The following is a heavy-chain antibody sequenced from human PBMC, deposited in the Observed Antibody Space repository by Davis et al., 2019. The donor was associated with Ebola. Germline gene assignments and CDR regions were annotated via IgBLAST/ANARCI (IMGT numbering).Heavy chain of an antibody. CDR3: ARGSVWVPSWFDP. J-gene: IGHJ5*02. D-gene: IGHD6-25*01. CDR1: GESFSGYY. V-gene: IGHV4-34*01. Sequence: MPGGSLRLSCAVYGESFSGYYWSWIRQPPGKGLEWIGEINHSGSTNYCPSLKSRVTISVDTSKNQFALKVSSVTAADTAVYYCARGSVWVPSWFDPWGQGTLVTVSS. CDR2: INHSGST.